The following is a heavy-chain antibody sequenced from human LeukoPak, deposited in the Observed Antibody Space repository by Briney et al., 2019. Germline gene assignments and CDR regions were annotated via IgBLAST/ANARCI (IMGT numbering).Heavy chain of an antibody. Sequence: PGGSLRLSCAASGFTFSSYSMNWVRQAPGKGLEWVSSISSSSSYIYYADSVKGRFTISRDNAKNSLYLQMNSLRAEDTAVYYCARPPFDLYYYYMDVWGKGTTVTVSS. CDR1: GFTFSSYS. CDR3: ARPPFDLYYYYMDV. CDR2: ISSSSSYI. J-gene: IGHJ6*03. V-gene: IGHV3-21*01. D-gene: IGHD3-9*01.